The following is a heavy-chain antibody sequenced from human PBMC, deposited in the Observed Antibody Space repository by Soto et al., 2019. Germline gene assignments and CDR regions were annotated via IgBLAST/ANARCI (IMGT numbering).Heavy chain of an antibody. CDR3: ARLPRLPMYFYYYYMDV. D-gene: IGHD4-17*01. J-gene: IGHJ6*03. Sequence: PSETLSLTCTVSGGSISSSTYYWGWIRQPPGKGLEWIGSIYYSGSTDYNPSLKSRVTTSVDASKNQFSLKLSSATAADTAVYYCARLPRLPMYFYYYYMDVWGKGTTVTVSS. CDR1: GGSISSSTYY. V-gene: IGHV4-39*01. CDR2: IYYSGST.